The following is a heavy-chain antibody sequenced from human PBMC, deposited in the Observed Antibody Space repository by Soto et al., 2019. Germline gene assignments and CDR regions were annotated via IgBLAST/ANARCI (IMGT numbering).Heavy chain of an antibody. J-gene: IGHJ4*02. CDR1: GGSISSYY. CDR3: ARGEEQGAMPSGY. Sequence: QVQLQESGPGLVKPSETLSLTCTVSGGSISSYYWSWIRQPPGKGLEWIGYIYYSGSTNYNPSLHRRVTISLATSKNQCPLQLCLVTAADTAVYYCARGEEQGAMPSGYWGQGTLVTVSS. D-gene: IGHD3-16*01. V-gene: IGHV4-59*01. CDR2: IYYSGST.